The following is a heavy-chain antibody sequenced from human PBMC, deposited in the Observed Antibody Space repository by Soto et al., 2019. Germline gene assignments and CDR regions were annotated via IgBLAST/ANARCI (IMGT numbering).Heavy chain of an antibody. CDR3: ARHPFSNFDWFDP. J-gene: IGHJ5*02. V-gene: IGHV4-59*01. CDR1: GDFINNYY. Sequence: SETLSLTCTVSGDFINNYYWSWVRQPPGRGLEWVAYIHYSGNTNYNPSLESRVTISIDTSKNQFSLKLRSVTAADTAVYYCARHPFSNFDWFDPWGQGTLVTVSS. CDR2: IHYSGNT. D-gene: IGHD3-9*01.